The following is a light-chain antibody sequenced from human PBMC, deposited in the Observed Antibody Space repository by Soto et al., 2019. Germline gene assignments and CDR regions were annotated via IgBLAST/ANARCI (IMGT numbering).Light chain of an antibody. CDR2: GAS. J-gene: IGKJ1*01. Sequence: EILMTQSPATLSVSPGERVTLSCRASQSVGSNLAWYQPKPGQAPVLLIYGASNSTTCIPARFTGSGSGTEFTLTISSLQSEDFAVYYCQKYNQWPRTFGQGTKVEIK. CDR3: QKYNQWPRT. V-gene: IGKV3-15*01. CDR1: QSVGSN.